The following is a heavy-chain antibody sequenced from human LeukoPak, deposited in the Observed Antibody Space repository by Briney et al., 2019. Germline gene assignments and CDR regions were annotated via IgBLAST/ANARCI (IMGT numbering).Heavy chain of an antibody. J-gene: IGHJ5*02. CDR2: MYYGGSP. V-gene: IGHV4-59*13. Sequence: PSETLSLTCSVSGGSISSFYGRWIRQPPGKGLEWMGYMYYGGSPNYNPSLKSRVITSLDTSKKQFSLKLNSVTTADTAVYYCVTGRYSYGWYDHWGQGILVIVSS. CDR1: GGSISSFY. D-gene: IGHD1-26*01. CDR3: VTGRYSYGWYDH.